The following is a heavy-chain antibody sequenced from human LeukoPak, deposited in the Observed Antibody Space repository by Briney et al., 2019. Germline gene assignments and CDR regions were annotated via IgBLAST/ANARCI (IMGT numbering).Heavy chain of an antibody. D-gene: IGHD5-12*01. V-gene: IGHV3-21*01. J-gene: IGHJ4*01. Sequence: GGSLSHSCAASGFTFSSYSMNWVRQAPGQGLEWVSSISSSSSYIYYADSVKGRFTISRDNAKNSLYLQMNSLRAEDTAVYYCARAENSGYDSNFYYWGHGTLVAVSS. CDR2: ISSSSSYI. CDR3: ARAENSGYDSNFYY. CDR1: GFTFSSYS.